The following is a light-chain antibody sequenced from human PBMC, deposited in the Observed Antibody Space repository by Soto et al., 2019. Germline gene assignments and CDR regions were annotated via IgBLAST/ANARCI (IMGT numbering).Light chain of an antibody. CDR1: QSVASNS. CDR3: QNYDSSPYS. J-gene: IGKJ2*01. Sequence: ETVLTQSPGTLSLSPGETATLSCRASQSVASNSLAWYQQKRGQAPRLLVYGASGRATDIPDRFSGLGCGTDFTITINSLAPEDFAVYYCQNYDSSPYSFGQGTKLDIK. CDR2: GAS. V-gene: IGKV3-20*01.